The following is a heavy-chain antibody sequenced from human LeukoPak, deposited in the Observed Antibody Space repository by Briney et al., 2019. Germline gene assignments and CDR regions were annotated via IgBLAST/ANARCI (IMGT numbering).Heavy chain of an antibody. CDR3: AKDHGYGDYSLDY. J-gene: IGHJ4*02. V-gene: IGHV3-23*01. Sequence: GGSLRLSCAASGFAFSSSAMSWVRQVPGKGLEWVSGISASGGSTSYADSGRGRFTISRDNSKNTLYVQMNSLRDGDTAVYYCAKDHGYGDYSLDYWGQGTLVTVSS. CDR2: ISASGGST. CDR1: GFAFSSSA. D-gene: IGHD4-17*01.